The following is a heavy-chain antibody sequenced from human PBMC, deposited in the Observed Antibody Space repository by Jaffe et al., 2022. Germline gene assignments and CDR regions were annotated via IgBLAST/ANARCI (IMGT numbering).Heavy chain of an antibody. CDR1: GGSISSGSYY. V-gene: IGHV4-61*02. D-gene: IGHD2-21*01. CDR2: IYISGST. J-gene: IGHJ4*02. Sequence: QVQLQESGPGLVKPSQTLSLTCTVSGGSISSGSYYWSWIRQPAGKGLEWIGRIYISGSTNYNPSLKSRVTISLDTSKNQFSLKLSSVTAADTAVYYCARTPRRDGPWAGDEDLVIFDYWGQGTLVTVSS. CDR3: ARTPRRDGPWAGDEDLVIFDY.